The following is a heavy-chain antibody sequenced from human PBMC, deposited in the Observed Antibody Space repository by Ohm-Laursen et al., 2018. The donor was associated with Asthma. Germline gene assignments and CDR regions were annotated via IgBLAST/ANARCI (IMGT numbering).Heavy chain of an antibody. CDR3: AWGEREYAFDI. V-gene: IGHV3-30-3*01. D-gene: IGHD1-1*01. CDR1: GFTFSSYA. J-gene: IGHJ3*02. Sequence: SLRLSCAASGFTFSSYAMHWIRQAPGKGLEWVAVISYDGSNKYYADSVKGRFTISRDNSKNTLYLQINSLRAEDTAVYYCAWGEREYAFDIWGQGTMVTVSS. CDR2: ISYDGSNK.